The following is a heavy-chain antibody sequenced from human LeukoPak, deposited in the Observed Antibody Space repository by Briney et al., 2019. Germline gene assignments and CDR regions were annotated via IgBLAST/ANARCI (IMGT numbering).Heavy chain of an antibody. CDR1: GYTFNAYY. D-gene: IGHD2-2*01. CDR3: ARDPSCTTTTCYGGNNWFDP. Sequence: GASVKVSCKASGYTFNAYYISWVRQAPGQGLEWMGWINPNGGGTNYAQNFQGRVTMTRDTSISTAYMELTRLTSDDTALYYCARDPSCTTTTCYGGNNWFDPWGQGTLVTVSS. V-gene: IGHV1-2*02. J-gene: IGHJ5*02. CDR2: INPNGGGT.